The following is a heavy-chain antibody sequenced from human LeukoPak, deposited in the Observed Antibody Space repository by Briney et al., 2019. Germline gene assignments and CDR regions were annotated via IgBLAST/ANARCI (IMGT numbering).Heavy chain of an antibody. CDR3: ARIDYDFWSGYYKTAPYYYGMDV. D-gene: IGHD3-3*01. CDR1: GGSISSSSYS. J-gene: IGHJ6*02. Sequence: SETLSLTCTVSGGSISSSSYSWGWIRQPPGKGLEWIGSIYYSGSTYYNPSLKSRVTISVDTSKNQFSLKLSSVTAADTAVYYCARIDYDFWSGYYKTAPYYYGMDVWGQGTTVTVSS. CDR2: IYYSGST. V-gene: IGHV4-39*01.